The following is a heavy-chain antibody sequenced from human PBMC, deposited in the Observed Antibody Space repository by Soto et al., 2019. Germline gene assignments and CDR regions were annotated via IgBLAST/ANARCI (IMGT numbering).Heavy chain of an antibody. CDR1: EFPFSYYW. D-gene: IGHD1-26*01. CDR3: ARGDRGAFDL. Sequence: EVQLLESGGGLVQPGESLRLSCAASEFPFSYYWMHWVRQAPGMGLVWVSRIHSDGSSTTYADSVKGRFTISRDNARNTLYLQMNSLRAEDTAVYYCARGDRGAFDLWGQGTVLTVSS. V-gene: IGHV3-74*01. CDR2: IHSDGSST. J-gene: IGHJ3*01.